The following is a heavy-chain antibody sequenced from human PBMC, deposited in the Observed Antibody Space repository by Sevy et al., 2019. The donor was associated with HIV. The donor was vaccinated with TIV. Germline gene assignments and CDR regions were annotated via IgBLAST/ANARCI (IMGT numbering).Heavy chain of an antibody. CDR2: ISWDAKKT. CDR3: AKDIPGYSGFDH. D-gene: IGHD3-10*01. J-gene: IGHJ4*02. V-gene: IGHV3-43*01. Sequence: GGSLRLSCAASGFTFDDYTMHWVRQVPGKGLEWVSLISWDAKKTDYADSVEGRFTVSRDNRKNSLYRQMNSLRSKDTALYFCAKDIPGYSGFDHWGQGTLVTVSS. CDR1: GFTFDDYT.